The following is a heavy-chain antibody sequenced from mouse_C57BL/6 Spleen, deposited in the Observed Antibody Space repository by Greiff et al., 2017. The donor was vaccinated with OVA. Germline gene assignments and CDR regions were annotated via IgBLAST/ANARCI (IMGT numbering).Heavy chain of an antibody. CDR1: GFSLTSYG. CDR3: ARKGRYYGLYYYAMDY. J-gene: IGHJ4*01. Sequence: VKLMESGPGLVQPSQSLSITCTVSGFSLTSYGVHWVRQSPGKGLEWLGVIWSGGSTDYNAAFISRLSISKDNSKSQVFFKMNSLQADDTAIYYCARKGRYYGLYYYAMDYWGQGTSVTVSS. CDR2: IWSGGST. D-gene: IGHD1-2*01. V-gene: IGHV2-2*01.